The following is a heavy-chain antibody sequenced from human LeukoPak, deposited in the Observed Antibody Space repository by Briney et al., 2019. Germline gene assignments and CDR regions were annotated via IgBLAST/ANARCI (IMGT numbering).Heavy chain of an antibody. D-gene: IGHD3-22*01. CDR2: IWYDGSNK. Sequence: GGSLRLSCAASGFTFSSYGMHWVRQAPGKGLEWVAVIWYDGSNKYYADSVKGRFTISRDNSKNTLYLQMNSLRAEDTAVYYCARGSGYYTFDYWGQGTLVTVSS. CDR1: GFTFSSYG. V-gene: IGHV3-33*01. J-gene: IGHJ4*02. CDR3: ARGSGYYTFDY.